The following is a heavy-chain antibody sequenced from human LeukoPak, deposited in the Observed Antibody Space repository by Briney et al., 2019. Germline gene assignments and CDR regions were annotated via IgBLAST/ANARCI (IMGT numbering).Heavy chain of an antibody. Sequence: ASVKVSCKASGYTFTSYAMHWVRQAPGQRLEWMGWINAGNGNTKYSQKFQGRVTITRDTSASTAYMELRSLRSDDTAVYYCARDRLLVPVVFDYWGQGTLVTVSS. J-gene: IGHJ4*02. V-gene: IGHV1-3*01. CDR2: INAGNGNT. CDR3: ARDRLLVPVVFDY. CDR1: GYTFTSYA. D-gene: IGHD2-2*01.